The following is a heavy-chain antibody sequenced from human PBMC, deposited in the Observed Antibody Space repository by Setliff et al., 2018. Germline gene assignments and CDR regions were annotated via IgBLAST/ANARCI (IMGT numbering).Heavy chain of an antibody. CDR2: IIPIFGTA. J-gene: IGHJ4*02. D-gene: IGHD3-22*01. CDR1: GGTFSSYA. Sequence: SVKVSCKASGGTFSSYAISWVRQDPGQGLEWMGWIIPIFGTANYAQKFQGRVTITTDESTSTAYMELSSLRSEDTAVYYCARGNYYDSSGYSVDYWGQGTLVTVSS. CDR3: ARGNYYDSSGYSVDY. V-gene: IGHV1-69*05.